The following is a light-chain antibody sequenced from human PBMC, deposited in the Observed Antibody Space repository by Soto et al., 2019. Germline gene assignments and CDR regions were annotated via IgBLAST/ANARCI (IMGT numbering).Light chain of an antibody. CDR3: NSYTSSTTLV. Sequence: QSVLTQPASVSGSPGQSITSTCTGTSSDVGGYNYVSWYQHHPGKAPKLLIYEVSNRPSGVSNRFSGSKSGNTASLTISGFQAEDEADYYCNSYTSSTTLVFGGGTKLTVL. J-gene: IGLJ2*01. V-gene: IGLV2-14*01. CDR2: EVS. CDR1: SSDVGGYNY.